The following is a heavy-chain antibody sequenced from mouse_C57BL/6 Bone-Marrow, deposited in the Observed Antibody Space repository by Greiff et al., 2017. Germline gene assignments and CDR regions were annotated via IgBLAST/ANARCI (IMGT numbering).Heavy chain of an antibody. J-gene: IGHJ1*03. Sequence: EVKLVESGPELVKPGASVKISCKASGYSFTDYNMNWVKQSNGKSLEWIGVINPNYGTTSYNQKFKGKATLTVDQSSSTAYMQRNSLTSEDSAVYYCASLYYYGSSYPQVGYFDVWGTGTTVTVSS. V-gene: IGHV1-39*01. D-gene: IGHD1-1*01. CDR1: GYSFTDYN. CDR3: ASLYYYGSSYPQVGYFDV. CDR2: INPNYGTT.